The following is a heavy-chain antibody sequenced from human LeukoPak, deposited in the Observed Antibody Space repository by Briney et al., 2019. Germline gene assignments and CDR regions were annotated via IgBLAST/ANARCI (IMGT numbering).Heavy chain of an antibody. CDR3: AGNDYGDWGYFQH. CDR1: GYTFTGYY. D-gene: IGHD4-17*01. V-gene: IGHV1-2*02. Sequence: ASVKVSCKASGYTFTGYYMHWVRRAPGQGLEWMGWINPNSGGTNYAQKFQGRVTMTRDTSVSTAYMELSRLRSDDTAVYYCAGNDYGDWGYFQHWGQGTLVTVSS. J-gene: IGHJ1*01. CDR2: INPNSGGT.